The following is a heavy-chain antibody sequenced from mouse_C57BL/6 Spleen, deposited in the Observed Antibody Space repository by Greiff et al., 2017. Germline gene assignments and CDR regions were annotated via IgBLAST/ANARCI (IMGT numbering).Heavy chain of an antibody. D-gene: IGHD3-2*02. CDR3: ARVSSGQKAAMDY. CDR2: IYPRRGNT. Sequence: QVQLQQSGAELARPGASVKLSCKASGYTFTSYGISWVKQRTGQGLEWIGEIYPRRGNTYYNEKFKGKATLTADKSSSTAYMELRSLTSEDSAVYFCARVSSGQKAAMDYWGQGTSVTVSS. J-gene: IGHJ4*01. V-gene: IGHV1-81*01. CDR1: GYTFTSYG.